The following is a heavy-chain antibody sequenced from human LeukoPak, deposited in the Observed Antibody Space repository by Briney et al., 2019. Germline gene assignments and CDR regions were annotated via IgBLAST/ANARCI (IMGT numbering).Heavy chain of an antibody. CDR1: GFTFSSYS. J-gene: IGHJ4*02. V-gene: IGHV3-48*01. CDR2: ISSSSSTI. Sequence: GGSLRLSCAASGFTFSSYSMNWVRQAPGKGLEWVSYISSSSSTIYYADSVKGRFAISRDNSKNTLYLQMNSLRAEDTAVYYCAKVLSSSWGYFDYWGQGTLVTVSS. D-gene: IGHD6-13*01. CDR3: AKVLSSSWGYFDY.